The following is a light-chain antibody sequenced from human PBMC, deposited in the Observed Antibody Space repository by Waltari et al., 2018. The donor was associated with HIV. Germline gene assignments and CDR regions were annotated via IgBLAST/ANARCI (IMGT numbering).Light chain of an antibody. CDR1: SPNIGNNF. CDR3: QSYDSSLSGSV. CDR2: DNN. V-gene: IGLV1-51*01. J-gene: IGLJ3*02. Sequence: QSVLTQPPSVSAAPGQKVTISCSGSSPNIGNNFVSWYQQLPGTAPKLLIYDNNKRPSGIPDRFSGSKSGTSASLAITGLQAEDEADYYCQSYDSSLSGSVFGGGTKLTVL.